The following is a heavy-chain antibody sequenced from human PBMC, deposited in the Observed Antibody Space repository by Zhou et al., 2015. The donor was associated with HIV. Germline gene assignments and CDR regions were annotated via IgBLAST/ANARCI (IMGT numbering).Heavy chain of an antibody. CDR2: ISPHRGDT. J-gene: IGHJ6*02. V-gene: IGHV1-2*06. CDR1: GYTFTAYS. CDR3: ARVVSGWQYYQYYAMDV. Sequence: QVQLVQSGAEVKKPGASVKVSCKASGYTFTAYSLHWVRQAPGQGLEWMGRISPHRGDTVHVQKFQGRVIMTRDTSITTAYMELTRLRSDDTAIYYCARVVSGWQYYQYYAMDVWGQGTTVTVSS. D-gene: IGHD6-19*01.